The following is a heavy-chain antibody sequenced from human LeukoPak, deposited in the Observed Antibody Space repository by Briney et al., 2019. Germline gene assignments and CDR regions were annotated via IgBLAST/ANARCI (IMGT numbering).Heavy chain of an antibody. Sequence: SQTPSLTCTVSGGSISSGGYYWSWIRQHPGKGLEWIGYIYYSGSTYHNPSLKSRVTISVDTSKNQFSLKLSSVTAADTAVYYCARYRESNYVPNFDYWGQGTLVTVSS. J-gene: IGHJ4*02. V-gene: IGHV4-31*03. CDR3: ARYRESNYVPNFDY. CDR2: IYYSGST. D-gene: IGHD4-11*01. CDR1: GGSISSGGYY.